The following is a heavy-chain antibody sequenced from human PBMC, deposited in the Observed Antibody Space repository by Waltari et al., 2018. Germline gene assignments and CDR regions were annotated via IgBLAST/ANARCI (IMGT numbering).Heavy chain of an antibody. J-gene: IGHJ3*02. CDR1: AGPISSGSYS. CDR3: ARSWGITMVRGVIDI. D-gene: IGHD3-10*01. Sequence: QVQLQESGPGLVKPSQTLSLTCTVSAGPISSGSYSWSWIRQPAGKGLEWIGRIYTSGSTNYNPSLKSRVTISVDTSKNQFSLKLSSVTAADTAVYYCARSWGITMVRGVIDIWGQGTMVTVSS. CDR2: IYTSGST. V-gene: IGHV4-61*02.